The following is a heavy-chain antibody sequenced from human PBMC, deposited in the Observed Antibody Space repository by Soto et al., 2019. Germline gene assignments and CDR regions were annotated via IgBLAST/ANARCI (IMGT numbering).Heavy chain of an antibody. D-gene: IGHD3-16*02. J-gene: IGHJ4*02. Sequence: SDTLSLTCTVSGGSISSSSYYWGWIRQPPGKGLEWIGSIYYSGSTYYNPSLKSRVTISVDTSKNQFSLKLSSVTAADTAVYYCARPRRWGGSLTYYFDYWGQGTLVTVSS. CDR3: ARPRRWGGSLTYYFDY. CDR2: IYYSGST. V-gene: IGHV4-39*01. CDR1: GGSISSSSYY.